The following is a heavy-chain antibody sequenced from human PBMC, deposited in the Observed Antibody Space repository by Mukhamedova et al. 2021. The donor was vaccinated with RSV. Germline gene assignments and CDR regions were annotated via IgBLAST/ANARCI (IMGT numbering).Heavy chain of an antibody. CDR3: ARDSDTVTKDYYYYGMDF. D-gene: IGHD4-11*01. J-gene: IGHJ6*02. CDR2: IYTSGST. Sequence: AGKGLEWIGRIYTSGSTNYNPSLKSRVTMSVDTSKNQFSLKLSSVTAADTAVYYCARDSDTVTKDYYYYGMDFWGQRTTVTVSS. V-gene: IGHV4-4*07.